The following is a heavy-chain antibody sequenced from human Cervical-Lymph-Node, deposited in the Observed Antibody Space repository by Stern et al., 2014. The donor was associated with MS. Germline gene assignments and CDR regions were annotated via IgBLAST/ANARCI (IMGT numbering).Heavy chain of an antibody. J-gene: IGHJ4*02. CDR3: ARDYFDSSGYYHYFDY. Sequence: QVQLVQSGAEVKKPGASVKVSCKASGYTFTAYYIHWVRQAPGQGLEWMGWIQPTSAGTKYAQKFQGRVTMTRDTSIDTAYMELSGLRSDDTAVYYCARDYFDSSGYYHYFDYWGQGTLVTVSS. CDR2: IQPTSAGT. CDR1: GYTFTAYY. V-gene: IGHV1-2*02. D-gene: IGHD3-22*01.